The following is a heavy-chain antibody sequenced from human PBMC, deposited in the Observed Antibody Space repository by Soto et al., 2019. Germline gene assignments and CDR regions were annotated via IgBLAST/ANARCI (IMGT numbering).Heavy chain of an antibody. Sequence: QVQLVQSGAEVKKPGSSVKVSCKASGGTFSSYTISWVRQAPGQGLEWMGRIIPILGIANYAQKFQGRVTITADKSTSTAYMVLSSLRSEDTAVYYCARNLGYCSGGSCWGRYWGQGTLVTVSS. D-gene: IGHD2-15*01. V-gene: IGHV1-69*02. J-gene: IGHJ4*02. CDR1: GGTFSSYT. CDR3: ARNLGYCSGGSCWGRY. CDR2: IIPILGIA.